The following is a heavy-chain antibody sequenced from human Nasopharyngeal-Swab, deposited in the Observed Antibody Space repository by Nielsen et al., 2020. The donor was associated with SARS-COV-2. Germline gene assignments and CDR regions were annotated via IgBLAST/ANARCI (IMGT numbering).Heavy chain of an antibody. J-gene: IGHJ6*03. V-gene: IGHV3-21*01. CDR2: ISGSGSYV. CDR3: ARIAGRGSIYYYYMDV. D-gene: IGHD1-26*01. CDR1: GFTFNSYS. Sequence: GESLKFSCAGSGFTFNSYSMIWVRQVPGEGLEWVSSISGSGSYVYYADSVKGRFTISKDSAKNSLYLQMNSLRADDTAVYFCARIAGRGSIYYYYMDVWDTGTTVTVSS.